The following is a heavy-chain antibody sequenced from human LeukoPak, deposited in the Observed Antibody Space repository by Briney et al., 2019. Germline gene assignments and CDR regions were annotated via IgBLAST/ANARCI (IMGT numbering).Heavy chain of an antibody. CDR3: ARDKNWGHYFDY. D-gene: IGHD7-27*01. J-gene: IGHJ4*02. CDR2: INTDGSST. CDR1: GFTFSSYW. V-gene: IGHV3-74*01. Sequence: PGGSLRLSCAASGFTFSSYWMHWVRQAPGKGLVWVSRINTDGSSTSYADSVKGRFTISRDNAKNTLYLQMNSLRAEDTAVYYCARDKNWGHYFDYWGQGTLVTVSS.